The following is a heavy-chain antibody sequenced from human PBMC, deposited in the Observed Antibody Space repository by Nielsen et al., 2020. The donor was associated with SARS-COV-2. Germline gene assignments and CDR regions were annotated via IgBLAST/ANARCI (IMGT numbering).Heavy chain of an antibody. CDR2: IYYSGSV. Sequence: SDTLSPPFTVPGCPPSSRKYHWGWNRQPPGKGLEWIGTIYYSGSVSYNPSLRSRVTISVDTSKKHFSLKLTSVTAADTAVYFCARGDIAVVPAAMFRGDDAFDIWGQGTMVRVSS. D-gene: IGHD2-2*01. V-gene: IGHV4-39*02. J-gene: IGHJ3*02. CDR1: GCPPSSRKYH. CDR3: ARGDIAVVPAAMFRGDDAFDI.